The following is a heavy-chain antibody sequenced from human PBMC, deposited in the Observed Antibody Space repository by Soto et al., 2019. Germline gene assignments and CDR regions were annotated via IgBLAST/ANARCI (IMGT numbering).Heavy chain of an antibody. J-gene: IGHJ6*03. CDR2: INHSGST. V-gene: IGHV4-34*01. CDR3: ARGRGRVYYYYYYMDV. Sequence: QVQLQQWGAGLLKPSETLSLTCAVYGGSFSGYYWSWIRQPPGKGLEWIGEINHSGSTNYNPSLKGRVTISVDTSKNQFSLELSSVTAADTAVYYCARGRGRVYYYYYYMDVWGKGTTVTVSS. CDR1: GGSFSGYY. D-gene: IGHD3-10*01.